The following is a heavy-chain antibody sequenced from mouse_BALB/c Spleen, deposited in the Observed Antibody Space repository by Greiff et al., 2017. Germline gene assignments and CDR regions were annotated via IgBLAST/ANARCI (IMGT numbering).Heavy chain of an antibody. CDR1: GFSLTSYG. CDR3: ARDKIPYWYFDV. CDR2: IWAGGST. V-gene: IGHV2-9*02. Sequence: QVQLKQSGPGLVAPSQSLSITCTVSGFSLTSYGVHWVRQPPGKGLEWLGVIWAGGSTNYNSALMSRLSISKDNSKSQVFLKMNSLQTDDTAMYYCARDKIPYWYFDVWGAGTTVTVSS. D-gene: IGHD5-1-1*01. J-gene: IGHJ1*01.